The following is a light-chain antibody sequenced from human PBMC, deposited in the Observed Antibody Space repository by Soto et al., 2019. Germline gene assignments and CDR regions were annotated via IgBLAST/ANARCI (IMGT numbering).Light chain of an antibody. J-gene: IGLJ1*01. CDR2: EVN. CDR1: SSDVGGYNY. V-gene: IGLV2-8*01. Sequence: QSALTQPPSASGSPGQSVAISCTGTSSDVGGYNYVSWYQQHPGKAPKLMIYEVNKRPSGVPDRVSGSKSGNTASLTVSGLQAEDEADYYCGSYAGSSNVFGTGTKLTVL. CDR3: GSYAGSSNV.